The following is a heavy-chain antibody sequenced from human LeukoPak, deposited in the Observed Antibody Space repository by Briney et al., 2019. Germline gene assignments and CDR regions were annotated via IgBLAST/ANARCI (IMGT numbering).Heavy chain of an antibody. Sequence: SETLSLTCTVSGGSVSGYYWSWIRQPAGKGLEWIGRIYTSGSTNYNPSHKSRVTMSVDTSKNQFSLKLSSVTAADTAVYYCARSPYGDYPGWFDPWGQGTLVTVSS. CDR3: ARSPYGDYPGWFDP. CDR1: GGSVSGYY. J-gene: IGHJ5*02. V-gene: IGHV4-4*07. D-gene: IGHD4-17*01. CDR2: IYTSGST.